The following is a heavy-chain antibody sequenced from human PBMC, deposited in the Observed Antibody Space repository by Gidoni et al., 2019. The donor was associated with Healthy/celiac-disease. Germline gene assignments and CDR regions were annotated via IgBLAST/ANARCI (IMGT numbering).Heavy chain of an antibody. J-gene: IGHJ4*02. CDR1: GYTFTGYY. CDR3: ARGDYYDSSGP. V-gene: IGHV1-2*02. CDR2: INPNRGGT. Sequence: QVQLVQSGAEVKNPGASVKVSCKASGYTFTGYYMHWVRQAPGQGLEWMGWINPNRGGTNYAQKFQGRVTMTRDTSISTAYMELSRLRSDDTAVYYCARGDYYDSSGPWGQGTLVTVSS. D-gene: IGHD3-22*01.